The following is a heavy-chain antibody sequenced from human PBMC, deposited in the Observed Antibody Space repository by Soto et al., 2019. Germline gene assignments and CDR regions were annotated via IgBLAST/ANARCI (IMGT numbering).Heavy chain of an antibody. J-gene: IGHJ5*02. CDR2: INSDGSST. CDR1: GFTFSSYW. CDR3: ARDRGYDFWSGFSQFDP. D-gene: IGHD3-3*01. V-gene: IGHV3-74*01. Sequence: GGSLRLSCAASGFTFSSYWMHWVRQAPGKGLVWVSRINSDGSSTSYADSVKGRFTISRDNAKNTLYLQMNSLRAEDTAVYYCARDRGYDFWSGFSQFDPWGQGTLVTVSS.